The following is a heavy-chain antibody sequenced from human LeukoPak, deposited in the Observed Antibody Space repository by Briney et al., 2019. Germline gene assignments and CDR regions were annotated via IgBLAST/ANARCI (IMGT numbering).Heavy chain of an antibody. J-gene: IGHJ4*02. D-gene: IGHD5-18*01. Sequence: PGESLKISCKGSGYSFTSYWIGWVRQMPGKGLEWMGIIYRGASDTRYSPAFQGQVTISADKSISTAYLQWGSMKASDTAMYYYARGRSVSYLPFDYWGQGTLVTVSS. V-gene: IGHV5-51*01. CDR2: IYRGASDT. CDR3: ARGRSVSYLPFDY. CDR1: GYSFTSYW.